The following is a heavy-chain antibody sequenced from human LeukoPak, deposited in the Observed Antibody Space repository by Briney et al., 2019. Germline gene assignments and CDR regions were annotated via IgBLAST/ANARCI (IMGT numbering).Heavy chain of an antibody. V-gene: IGHV3-9*01. J-gene: IGHJ4*02. CDR2: ISWDSGSI. CDR1: GFIFEDYA. Sequence: PGGSLRLSCEASGFIFEDYAMHWVRQAPGKGLEWVSCISWDSGSIGYADSVRGRFIISRGNANNSLYLHMNSLKPDDTALYYCAKDISFDYGGAPDSWGQGTLVTVSS. D-gene: IGHD4/OR15-4a*01. CDR3: AKDISFDYGGAPDS.